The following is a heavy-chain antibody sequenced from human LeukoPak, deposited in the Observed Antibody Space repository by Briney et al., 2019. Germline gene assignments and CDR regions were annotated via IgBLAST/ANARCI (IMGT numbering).Heavy chain of an antibody. CDR3: ARDRAVTDAFDI. CDR2: IIPIFGTA. J-gene: IGHJ3*02. V-gene: IGHV1-69*05. D-gene: IGHD4-17*01. Sequence: SVKVCCKASAGTFSSYAISWVRQAPGQGLEWMGGIIPIFGTANYAQKFQGRVTITTDESTSTAYMELSSLRSEDTAVYYCARDRAVTDAFDIWGQGTMVTVS. CDR1: AGTFSSYA.